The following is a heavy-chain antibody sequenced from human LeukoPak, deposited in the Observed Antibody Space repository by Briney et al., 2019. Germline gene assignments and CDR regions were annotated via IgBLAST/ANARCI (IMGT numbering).Heavy chain of an antibody. CDR1: GGSISSGDYC. Sequence: SASLSLTCTVSGGSISSGDYCWGWLRQPPGRGLEWIGYIYYSGSTYYNPSLKSRVTISVDRSKNQFSLKLSSVTAADTAVYYCARGIPGGYQAFDIWGQGTMVTVSS. CDR3: ARGIPGGYQAFDI. CDR2: IYYSGST. V-gene: IGHV4-30-4*01. D-gene: IGHD5-12*01. J-gene: IGHJ3*02.